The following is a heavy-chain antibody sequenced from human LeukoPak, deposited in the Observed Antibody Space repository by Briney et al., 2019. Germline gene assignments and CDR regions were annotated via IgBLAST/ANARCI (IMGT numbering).Heavy chain of an antibody. CDR2: INRSGST. Sequence: SETLSLTCAVYTGSFSGYYWTWIRQPPGKGLEWIGEINRSGSTKYNPSLKSRVTISVDTSKNQFSLNLNSVTAADTAVYYCAREREHYYDSSGYLGYFDYWGQGTLVTVSS. CDR1: TGSFSGYY. D-gene: IGHD3-22*01. V-gene: IGHV4-34*01. CDR3: AREREHYYDSSGYLGYFDY. J-gene: IGHJ4*02.